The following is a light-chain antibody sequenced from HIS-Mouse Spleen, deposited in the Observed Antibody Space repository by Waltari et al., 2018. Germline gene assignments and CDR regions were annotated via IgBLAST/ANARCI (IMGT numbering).Light chain of an antibody. CDR2: SNN. J-gene: IGLJ3*02. V-gene: IGLV1-44*01. CDR1: SPNIGSNT. CDR3: AAWDDSLNGPV. Sequence: QSVLTQPPSASGTPGQRVTISCSGSSPNIGSNTVNWYQQLPGTAPKLLIYSNNPRPSGVPDRFSGSKSGTSASLAISGIQSEDEADYYCAAWDDSLNGPVFGGGTKLTVL.